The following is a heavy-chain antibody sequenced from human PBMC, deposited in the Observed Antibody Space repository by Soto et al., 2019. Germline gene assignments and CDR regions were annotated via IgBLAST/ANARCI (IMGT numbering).Heavy chain of an antibody. J-gene: IGHJ6*02. CDR1: GYSFTSYW. Sequence: SLQISCKGSGYSFTSYWIGWVRQMPGKGLEWMGIIYPGDSDTRYSPSFQGQVTISADKSISTAYLQWSSLKASDTAMYYCAISDSGDSPYYYYAMYGRGQGTTVTVSS. V-gene: IGHV5-51*01. CDR3: AISDSGDSPYYYYAMYG. D-gene: IGHD4-17*01. CDR2: IYPGDSDT.